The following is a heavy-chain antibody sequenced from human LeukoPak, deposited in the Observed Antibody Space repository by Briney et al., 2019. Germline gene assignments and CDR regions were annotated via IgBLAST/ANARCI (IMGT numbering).Heavy chain of an antibody. D-gene: IGHD3-3*01. CDR1: GLTFSSYE. V-gene: IGHV3-48*03. CDR3: ASGRFLSFDY. CDR2: INTGGSTI. J-gene: IGHJ4*02. Sequence: GGSLRLSCEASGLTFSSYEMNWVRQAPGKGLEWVSHINTGGSTIYYADSVKGRFTISRDNAKNSLYLQMNSLRAEDTAAYYCASGRFLSFDYWGQGALVTVSS.